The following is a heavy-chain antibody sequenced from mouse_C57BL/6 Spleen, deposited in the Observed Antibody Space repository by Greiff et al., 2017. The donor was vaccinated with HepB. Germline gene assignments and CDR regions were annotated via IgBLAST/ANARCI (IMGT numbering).Heavy chain of an antibody. J-gene: IGHJ2*01. D-gene: IGHD1-1*01. Sequence: VQLQQPGTELVKPGASVKLSCKASGYTFTSYWMHWVKQRPGQGLEWIGNINPSNGGTNYNEKFKSKATLTVDKSSSTAYMHLSSLTSEDSAVYYCARGHYGSSYLYYFDYWGQGTTLTVSS. V-gene: IGHV1-53*01. CDR1: GYTFTSYW. CDR2: INPSNGGT. CDR3: ARGHYGSSYLYYFDY.